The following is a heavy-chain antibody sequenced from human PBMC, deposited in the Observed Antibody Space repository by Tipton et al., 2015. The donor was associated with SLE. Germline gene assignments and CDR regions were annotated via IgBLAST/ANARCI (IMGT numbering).Heavy chain of an antibody. CDR1: GGSFSSHY. D-gene: IGHD6-13*01. Sequence: TLSLTCTVSGGSFSSHYWSWIRQPPGKGLEWIGYIYYSGRTKYNPSLKSRVTISIDTSKNQFSLKLSSVTAADTAVYYCARSAGYGSSWAHFDYWGQGTLVTVSS. V-gene: IGHV4-59*11. CDR3: ARSAGYGSSWAHFDY. CDR2: IYYSGRT. J-gene: IGHJ4*02.